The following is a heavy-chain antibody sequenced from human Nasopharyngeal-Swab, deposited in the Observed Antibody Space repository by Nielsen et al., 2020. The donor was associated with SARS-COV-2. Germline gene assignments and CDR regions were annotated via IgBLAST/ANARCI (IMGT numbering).Heavy chain of an antibody. J-gene: IGHJ4*02. D-gene: IGHD6-19*01. Sequence: SLKIPCAASGFTFSSYAMHWVRQAPGKGLEWVAVISYDGSNKYYADSVKGRFTISRDNSKNTLYLQMNSLRAEDTAVYYCARAQAPEPDIAVAGNPRDWGQGTLVTVSS. CDR2: ISYDGSNK. CDR3: ARAQAPEPDIAVAGNPRD. CDR1: GFTFSSYA. V-gene: IGHV3-30-3*01.